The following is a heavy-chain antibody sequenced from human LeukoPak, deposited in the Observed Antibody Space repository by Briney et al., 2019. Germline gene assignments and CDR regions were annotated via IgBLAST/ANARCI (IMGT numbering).Heavy chain of an antibody. V-gene: IGHV4-39*07. J-gene: IGHJ6*03. CDR3: AGNGYSYGYPTYYYYYYMDV. Sequence: PSETLSLTCTVSGGSISSSSYYWGWIRQPPGKGLEWIGSIYYSGSTYYNPSLKSRVTISVDTSKNQFSLKLSSVTAADTAVYYCAGNGYSYGYPTYYYYYYMDVWGKGTTVTVSS. D-gene: IGHD5-18*01. CDR2: IYYSGST. CDR1: GGSISSSSYY.